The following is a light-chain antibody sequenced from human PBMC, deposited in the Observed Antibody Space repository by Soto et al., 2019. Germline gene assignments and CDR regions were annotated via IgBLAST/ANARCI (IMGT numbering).Light chain of an antibody. CDR2: DAS. CDR3: QQRSNWTQSRT. CDR1: QSVSSY. Sequence: EIVLTQSPATLSLSPGERATLSCRASQSVSSYLAWYQQKPGQAPRLLIYDASNRATGIPARFSGSGSGTDFTLTISSLEPEDFAVYYCQQRSNWTQSRTFGPGTKVDIK. V-gene: IGKV3-11*01. J-gene: IGKJ3*01.